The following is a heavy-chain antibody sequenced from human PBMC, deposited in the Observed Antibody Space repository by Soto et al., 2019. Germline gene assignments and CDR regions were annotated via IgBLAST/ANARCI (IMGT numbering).Heavy chain of an antibody. D-gene: IGHD3-10*01. J-gene: IGHJ4*02. Sequence: ASVKVSCKASGYTFTSYAMHWVRQAPGQRLEWMGWINAGNGNTKYSQKFQGRFTISRDNANSSLFLQMNSLRDEDTAVFYCAGELIRRWPGWGQGTLVTVSS. CDR1: GYTFTSYA. CDR2: INAGNGNT. CDR3: AGELIRRWPG. V-gene: IGHV1-3*01.